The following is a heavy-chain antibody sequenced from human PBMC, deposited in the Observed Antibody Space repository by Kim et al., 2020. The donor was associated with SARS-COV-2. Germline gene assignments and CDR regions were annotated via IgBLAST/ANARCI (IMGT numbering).Heavy chain of an antibody. J-gene: IGHJ4*02. Sequence: YNPSLKSRVTISVDTSKNQFSLKLSSVTAADTAVYYCARSGVVAANYFDYWGQGTLVTVSS. CDR3: ARSGVVAANYFDY. V-gene: IGHV4-31*02. D-gene: IGHD2-15*01.